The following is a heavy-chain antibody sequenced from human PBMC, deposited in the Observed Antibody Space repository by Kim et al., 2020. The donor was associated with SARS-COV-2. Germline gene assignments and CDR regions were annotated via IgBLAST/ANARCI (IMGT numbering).Heavy chain of an antibody. CDR3: ARGVRGPDTAMDYDY. J-gene: IGHJ4*02. CDR2: INHSGST. Sequence: GGSFSGCYWGWIRQPPGKGLEWIGEINHSGSTNYNPSLKSRVTISVDTSKNQFSLKLSSVTAADTAVYYCARGVRGPDTAMDYDYWGQGTLAT. D-gene: IGHD5-18*01. CDR1: GGSFSGCY. V-gene: IGHV4-34*01.